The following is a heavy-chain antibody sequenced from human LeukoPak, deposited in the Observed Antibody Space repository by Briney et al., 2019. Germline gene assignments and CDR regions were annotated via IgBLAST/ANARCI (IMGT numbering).Heavy chain of an antibody. CDR2: INHSGST. Sequence: SETLSLTCAVYGVSFSGYYWSSIRQPPGKGLEWIGEINHSGSTNYNPSLKSRVTISVDTSKNQFSLKLSSVTAADTAVYYCARRSGWYGGGLDYWGQGTLVTVSS. CDR3: ARRSGWYGGGLDY. J-gene: IGHJ4*02. V-gene: IGHV4-34*01. D-gene: IGHD6-19*01. CDR1: GVSFSGYY.